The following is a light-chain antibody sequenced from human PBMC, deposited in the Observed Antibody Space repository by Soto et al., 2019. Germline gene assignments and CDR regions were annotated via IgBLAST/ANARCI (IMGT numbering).Light chain of an antibody. J-gene: IGLJ7*01. CDR2: GNS. Sequence: QSVLTQPPSVSGAPGQRVTISCTGSSSNIGAGYDVHWYQQLPGTAPKLLIYGNSNRPSGVPDRFFGSKSGTSASLAITGLQAEDEAAYYCQSYDSSLVGSAVFGGGTQLTVL. V-gene: IGLV1-40*01. CDR1: SSNIGAGYD. CDR3: QSYDSSLVGSAV.